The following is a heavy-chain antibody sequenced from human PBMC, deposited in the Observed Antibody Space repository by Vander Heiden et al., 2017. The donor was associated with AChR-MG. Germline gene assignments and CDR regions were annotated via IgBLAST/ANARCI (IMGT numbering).Heavy chain of an antibody. V-gene: IGHV5-51*01. D-gene: IGHD1-1*01. CDR1: GYSVTSYW. CDR2: IYPGDADT. Sequence: EVQLVQSGAEVKKPGESLKIPCKGSGYSVTSYWSGWVRQMHGKGLEWMGIIYPGDADTRYSPAFQGQVTISADKYISTAYLQWSSLKASDTAMDYCARQTNSLAGAFDIWGQGTMVTVSS. CDR3: ARQTNSLAGAFDI. J-gene: IGHJ3*02.